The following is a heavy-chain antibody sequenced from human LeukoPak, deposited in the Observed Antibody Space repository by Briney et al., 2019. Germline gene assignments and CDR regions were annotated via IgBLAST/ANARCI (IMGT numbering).Heavy chain of an antibody. D-gene: IGHD1-26*01. Sequence: SETLSLTCAVYGWTFSGYYWSWIRQPPGKGLDWVGYIYYSGSTNYNPSLMSRGSISVDTYKNQFSQKLSSVPAADTAVYYWARSYNGSHRDWGQGAQVTVSS. CDR1: GWTFSGYY. V-gene: IGHV4-59*01. J-gene: IGHJ4*02. CDR2: IYYSGST. CDR3: ARSYNGSHRD.